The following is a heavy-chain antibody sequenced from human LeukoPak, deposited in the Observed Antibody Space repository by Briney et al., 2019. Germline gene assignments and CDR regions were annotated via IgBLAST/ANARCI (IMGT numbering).Heavy chain of an antibody. V-gene: IGHV3-48*03. CDR2: ISSSGSTI. CDR3: ARVTRRRDGYNYGDY. J-gene: IGHJ4*02. D-gene: IGHD5-24*01. CDR1: GFTLNSYE. Sequence: GGSLRLSCAASGFTLNSYEMHWVRRAPGKGLEWVSYISSSGSTIYYADSVKGRFTISRDNAKNSLYLQMNSLRAEDTAVYYCARVTRRRDGYNYGDYWGQGTLVTVSS.